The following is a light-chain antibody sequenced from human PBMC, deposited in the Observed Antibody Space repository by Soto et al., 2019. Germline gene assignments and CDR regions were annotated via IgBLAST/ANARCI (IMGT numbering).Light chain of an antibody. J-gene: IGLJ1*01. Sequence: QSALTQPASVSGSPGQSITISCTGTSSDVGGYNCVSWYQQHPGKAPKLMIYDVTIRPSGVSNRFSGSKSGNTASLTLAGLQAEDEAEYYCSSYTTSSTLEGVFGTGTKLTVL. CDR2: DVT. CDR3: SSYTTSSTLEGV. CDR1: SSDVGGYNC. V-gene: IGLV2-14*01.